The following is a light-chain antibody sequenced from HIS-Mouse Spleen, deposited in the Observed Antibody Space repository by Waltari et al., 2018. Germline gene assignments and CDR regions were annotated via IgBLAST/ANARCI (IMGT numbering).Light chain of an antibody. V-gene: IGLV3-10*01. CDR2: EDS. J-gene: IGLJ2*01. CDR1: ALPKKY. Sequence: SYELTQPPSVSVSPGQTARITCSGDALPKKYAYRDQQKSGKAPVLVIYEDSKRPSGIPVRFSGSSSGTMATLTISGAQVEDEADYYCYSTDSSGNHRVFGGGTKLTVL. CDR3: YSTDSSGNHRV.